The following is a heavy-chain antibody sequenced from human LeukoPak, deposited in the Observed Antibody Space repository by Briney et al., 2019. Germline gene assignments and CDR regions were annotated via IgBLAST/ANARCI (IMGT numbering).Heavy chain of an antibody. CDR3: ARHVIAVADNYFDY. CDR2: IYYSGST. Sequence: SETLSLTCTVSGSSISSYYWSWIRQPPGKGLEWIGYIYYSGSTNYNPSLKSRVTISVDTSKNQFSLKLSSVTAADTAVYYCARHVIAVADNYFDYWGQGTLVTVSS. D-gene: IGHD6-19*01. CDR1: GSSISSYY. J-gene: IGHJ4*02. V-gene: IGHV4-59*08.